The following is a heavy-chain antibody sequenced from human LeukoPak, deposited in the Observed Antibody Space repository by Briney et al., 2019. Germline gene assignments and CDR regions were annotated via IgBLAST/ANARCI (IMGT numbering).Heavy chain of an antibody. CDR1: GFTFSSYA. Sequence: GGSLRLSCAASGFTFSSYAMSWVRQAPGKGLEWVSAISTSGGGTWYADSVKGRFTIFRDNPKNALFLQMNSLAADDTAVYYCAPGGGDHRPFDPWGQGTLVTVSS. J-gene: IGHJ5*02. D-gene: IGHD3-16*02. CDR2: ISTSGGGT. CDR3: APGGGDHRPFDP. V-gene: IGHV3-23*01.